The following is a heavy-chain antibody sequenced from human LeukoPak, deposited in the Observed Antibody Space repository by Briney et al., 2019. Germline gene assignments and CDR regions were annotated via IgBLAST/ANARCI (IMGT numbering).Heavy chain of an antibody. CDR3: AKETFIVVVPAAIKGMGYYYMDV. CDR2: ISSSSSTI. Sequence: GGSLRLSCAASGFTFSSYSMNWVRQAPGKGLEWVSYISSSSSTIYYADSVKGRFTISRDNSKNTLYLQMNSLRAEDTAVYYCAKETFIVVVPAAIKGMGYYYMDVWGKGTTVTVSS. D-gene: IGHD2-2*02. V-gene: IGHV3-48*01. J-gene: IGHJ6*03. CDR1: GFTFSSYS.